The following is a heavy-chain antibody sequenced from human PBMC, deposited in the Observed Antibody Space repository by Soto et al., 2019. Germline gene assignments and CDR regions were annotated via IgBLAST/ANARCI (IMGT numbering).Heavy chain of an antibody. D-gene: IGHD6-13*01. CDR3: ARARPIAAAGTDAYYYYGMDV. V-gene: IGHV4-31*03. Sequence: SETLSLTCTVSGGSISSGGYYWSWIRQHPGKGLEWIGYIYYSGSTYYNPSLKSRVTISVDTSKNQFSLKLSSVTAADTAVYYCARARPIAAAGTDAYYYYGMDVWGQGTTVT. CDR2: IYYSGST. J-gene: IGHJ6*02. CDR1: GGSISSGGYY.